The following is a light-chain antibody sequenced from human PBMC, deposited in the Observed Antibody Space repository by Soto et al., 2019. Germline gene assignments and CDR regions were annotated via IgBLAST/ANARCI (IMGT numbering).Light chain of an antibody. Sequence: DIQMTQSPSTLSASVGDRVTITCRASQSISSWLAWYQQKPGTAPKVLIYHASSLQSGVPSRFSGSGSTTEFTITISSLQPDDFATYYCQQYNNYSFGQGTKVDI. CDR3: QQYNNYS. J-gene: IGKJ1*01. CDR2: HAS. CDR1: QSISSW. V-gene: IGKV1-5*01.